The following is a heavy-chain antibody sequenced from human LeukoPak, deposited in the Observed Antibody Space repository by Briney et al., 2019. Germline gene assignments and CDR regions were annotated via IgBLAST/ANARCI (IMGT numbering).Heavy chain of an antibody. CDR3: TRGLAAAYDYNWFDS. Sequence: SETLSLTCSVSGGSISDYYWTWIRQPAGKGLEWIGRINASGTTRYNPSLKSRLAMSVDTSKNQFSLTLTSVTAADTAVYFCTRGLAAAYDYNWFDSWGQGTLVTVSS. CDR1: GGSISDYY. J-gene: IGHJ5*01. CDR2: INASGTT. D-gene: IGHD5-12*01. V-gene: IGHV4-4*07.